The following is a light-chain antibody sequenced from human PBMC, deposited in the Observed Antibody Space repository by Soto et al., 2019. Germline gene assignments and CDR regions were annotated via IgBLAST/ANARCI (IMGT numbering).Light chain of an antibody. CDR2: WAS. Sequence: DIVMTQSPDSLAVSLGERATLNCKSSQSVLYNSNNKNYLAWYQQKPGQPPKLLIYWASTRESGVPDRFTGSGSATDSTLTISSLQAEDVAVYYCQQYYSGRTFGQGTKVEIK. CDR1: QSVLYNSNNKNY. V-gene: IGKV4-1*01. J-gene: IGKJ1*01. CDR3: QQYYSGRT.